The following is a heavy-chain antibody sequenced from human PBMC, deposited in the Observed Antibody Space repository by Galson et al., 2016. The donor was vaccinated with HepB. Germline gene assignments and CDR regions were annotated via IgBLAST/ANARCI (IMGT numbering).Heavy chain of an antibody. D-gene: IGHD2/OR15-2a*01. J-gene: IGHJ4*02. CDR1: GFNFNKYG. V-gene: IGHV3-30*18. CDR2: DSVHGGRK. Sequence: LSLSCAASGFNFNKYGMHWIRQAPGKGLEWVAADSVHGGRKFYADVAKGRFTISRDSANNMLFLQMSSLRDDDTAVYFCAKRHEYCPPVGCSVDYWGQGTLVSVSS. CDR3: AKRHEYCPPVGCSVDY.